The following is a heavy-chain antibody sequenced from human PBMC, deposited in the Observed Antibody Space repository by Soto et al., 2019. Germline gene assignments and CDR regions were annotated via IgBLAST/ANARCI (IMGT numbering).Heavy chain of an antibody. Sequence: QLQLQESGPGLVKPSETLSLTCTVSGGSISSSSYYWGWIRQPPGKGLEWIGSIYYSGSTYYNPSLKSRVTISVDTSKNQFSLNLSSVTAADTAVYYSARHPRHQLLFDYWGQGTLVTVSS. J-gene: IGHJ4*02. V-gene: IGHV4-39*01. CDR2: IYYSGST. CDR1: GGSISSSSYY. CDR3: ARHPRHQLLFDY. D-gene: IGHD2-2*01.